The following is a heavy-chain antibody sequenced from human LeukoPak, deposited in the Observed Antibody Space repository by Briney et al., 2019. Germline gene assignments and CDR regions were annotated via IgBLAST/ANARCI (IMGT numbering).Heavy chain of an antibody. CDR1: GFTVSSNY. CDR3: ASPNSYDSSGYRGY. Sequence: PGGSLRLSCAASGFTVSSNYMSWVRQAPGKGLEWVSVIYSGGSTYYADSVKGRFTISRDNSKNTLYLQMNSLRAEDTAVYYCASPNSYDSSGYRGYGGQGTLVTVSS. D-gene: IGHD3-22*01. V-gene: IGHV3-53*01. J-gene: IGHJ4*02. CDR2: IYSGGST.